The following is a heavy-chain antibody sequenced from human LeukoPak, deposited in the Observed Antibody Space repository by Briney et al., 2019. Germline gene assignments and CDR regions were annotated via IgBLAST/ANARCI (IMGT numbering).Heavy chain of an antibody. CDR3: ARNYDFWSGRSPFDY. V-gene: IGHV1-46*01. CDR2: INPSGGST. Sequence: ASVKVSCKASGYTFTSYYMHWVRQAPGQGLEWVGIINPSGGSTSYAQKFQGRVTMTRDMSTSTVYMELSSLRSEDTAVYYCARNYDFWSGRSPFDYWGQGTLVTVSP. J-gene: IGHJ4*02. CDR1: GYTFTSYY. D-gene: IGHD3-3*01.